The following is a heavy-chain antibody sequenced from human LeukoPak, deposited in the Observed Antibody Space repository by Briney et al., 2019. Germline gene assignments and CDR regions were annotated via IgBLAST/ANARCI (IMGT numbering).Heavy chain of an antibody. J-gene: IGHJ4*02. CDR3: AKGRGVVPAAISDY. CDR2: ISGSGGST. Sequence: GGSLRLSCAASGFTFSSYAMSWVRQAPGKGLEWVSAISGSGGSTYYADSVKGRFTISRDNSKNTLYLQMNSLRAEDTAVYYCAKGRGVVPAAISDYWGQGTLVTVSS. CDR1: GFTFSSYA. V-gene: IGHV3-23*01. D-gene: IGHD2-2*02.